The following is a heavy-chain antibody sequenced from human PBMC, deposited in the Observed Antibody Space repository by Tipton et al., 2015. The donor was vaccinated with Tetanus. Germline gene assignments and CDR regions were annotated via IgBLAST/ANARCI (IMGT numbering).Heavy chain of an antibody. CDR3: AREADCSGGSCFSGDFDN. CDR2: FSYDRLFGSFT. CDR1: GFTFSRHN. D-gene: IGHD2-15*01. Sequence: SLRLSCAASGFTFSRHNMHWVRQAAGKGLEWVAVFSYDRLFGSFTYHADSVKGRFTISRDNSKNTLYLQMNSLRAEDTAVYYCAREADCSGGSCFSGDFDNWGQGTQVTVSS. J-gene: IGHJ4*02. V-gene: IGHV3-30*04.